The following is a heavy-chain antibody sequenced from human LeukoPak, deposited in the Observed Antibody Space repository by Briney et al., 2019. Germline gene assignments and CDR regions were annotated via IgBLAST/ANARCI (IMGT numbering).Heavy chain of an antibody. V-gene: IGHV1-2*02. Sequence: ASVNVSCKASGYTFTGYYMHWVRQAPGQGLEWMGWITPNSGGTNYAQTFQGRVTMTRDTSISTAYMELRRLRSDDTAVYYCAREGDSSSALNWFDPWGQGTLVTVSS. CDR1: GYTFTGYY. D-gene: IGHD6-6*01. J-gene: IGHJ5*02. CDR2: ITPNSGGT. CDR3: AREGDSSSALNWFDP.